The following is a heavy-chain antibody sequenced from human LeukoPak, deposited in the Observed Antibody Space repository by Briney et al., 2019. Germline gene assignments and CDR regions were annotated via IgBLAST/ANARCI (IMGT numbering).Heavy chain of an antibody. Sequence: PGGSLRLSCVASGITFSASGMRWVRQAPGKGLEWVAFIQYDASSKYYADSVKGRFTISRDNSKNTVYLQMYSLRTEDTAAYYCAREGSGVVIGTFDYWGQGTLVTVSS. D-gene: IGHD3-3*01. CDR3: AREGSGVVIGTFDY. V-gene: IGHV3-30*02. CDR1: GITFSASG. J-gene: IGHJ4*02. CDR2: IQYDASSK.